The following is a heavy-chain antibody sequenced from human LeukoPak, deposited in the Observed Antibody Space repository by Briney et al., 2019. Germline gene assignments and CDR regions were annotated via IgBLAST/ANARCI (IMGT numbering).Heavy chain of an antibody. V-gene: IGHV3-30*04. J-gene: IGHJ4*02. CDR1: GFTFSSYA. CDR2: ISYDGSNK. D-gene: IGHD3-22*01. CDR3: ARDADPLNYYDSSGYFGIFDY. Sequence: GGSLRLSCAASGFTFSSYAMHWVRQAPGKGLEWVAVISYDGSNKYYADSVKGRFTISRDNSKNTLYLQMNSLRAEDTALYYCARDADPLNYYDSSGYFGIFDYWGQGTLVTVSS.